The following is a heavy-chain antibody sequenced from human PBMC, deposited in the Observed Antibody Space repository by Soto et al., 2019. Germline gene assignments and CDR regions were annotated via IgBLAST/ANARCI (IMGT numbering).Heavy chain of an antibody. CDR3: ASSPPYDYFWRSYRYTSSVDYYFDY. CDR1: GFTFSSYA. D-gene: IGHD3-16*02. Sequence: EVQLLESGGGLVQPGGSLRLSCAASGFTFSSYAMSWVRQAPGMGLEWVSAISCSGGSTYYADSVKGRFTISRDNSKNTLYLQINSLRAEDTAVYYGASSPPYDYFWRSYRYTSSVDYYFDYWGQGTLVTVSS. CDR2: ISCSGGST. V-gene: IGHV3-23*01. J-gene: IGHJ4*02.